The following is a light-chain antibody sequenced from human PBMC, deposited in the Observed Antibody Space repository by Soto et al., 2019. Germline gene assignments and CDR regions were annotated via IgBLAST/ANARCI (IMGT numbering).Light chain of an antibody. CDR3: SSYTESITLL. CDR2: DVS. CDR1: NSDVGGYNF. J-gene: IGLJ2*01. V-gene: IGLV2-14*01. Sequence: QSALTQPASVSGSPGQSITISCTGSNSDVGGYNFVSWYQQHPGKAPKLMIYDVSNRPSGVSNRFSGSKSGNTASLTISGLQAEDEAEYYCSSYTESITLLFGGGTKVTVL.